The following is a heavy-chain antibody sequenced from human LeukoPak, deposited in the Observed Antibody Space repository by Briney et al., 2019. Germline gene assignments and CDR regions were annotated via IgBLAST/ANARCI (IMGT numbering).Heavy chain of an antibody. CDR2: MNPNSGNT. J-gene: IGHJ6*03. CDR3: ARGPLYYYDSSGYYYSPDYYYMDV. CDR1: GYTFTGYY. Sequence: ASVKVSCKASGYTFTGYYMHWVRQAPGQGLEWMGWMNPNSGNTGYAQKFQGRVTITRNTSISTAYMELSSLRSEDTAVYYCARGPLYYYDSSGYYYSPDYYYMDVWGKGTTVTVSS. V-gene: IGHV1-8*03. D-gene: IGHD3-22*01.